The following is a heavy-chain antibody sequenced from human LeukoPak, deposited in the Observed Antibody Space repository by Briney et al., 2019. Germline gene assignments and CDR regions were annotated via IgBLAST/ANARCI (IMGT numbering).Heavy chain of an antibody. J-gene: IGHJ4*02. CDR2: ISSGSRYI. CDR3: ARELPTYYFDY. D-gene: IGHD2-15*01. Sequence: GGSLRLSCAASGFTFSTYSMNWVRQAPGKGLEWVSSISSGSRYIYYADSVKGRFTISRDNAKNSLYLQMNSLRAEDTAVYYCARELPTYYFDYWGQGSLVAVSS. V-gene: IGHV3-21*01. CDR1: GFTFSTYS.